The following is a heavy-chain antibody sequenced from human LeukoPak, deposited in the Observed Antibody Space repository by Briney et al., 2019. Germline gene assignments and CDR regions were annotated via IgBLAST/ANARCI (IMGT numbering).Heavy chain of an antibody. D-gene: IGHD3-10*01. CDR3: ARGRYFRGAFDY. Sequence: GGSLRLSCVVSGFTFSDFHMSWLRQAPGKGLEWISYITNSGSDIEYADSVKGRFTISWDNAKKSLYLEMNTLRAEDTAVYYCARGRYFRGAFDYWGQGTLVTVSS. J-gene: IGHJ4*02. V-gene: IGHV3-11*04. CDR1: GFTFSDFH. CDR2: ITNSGSDI.